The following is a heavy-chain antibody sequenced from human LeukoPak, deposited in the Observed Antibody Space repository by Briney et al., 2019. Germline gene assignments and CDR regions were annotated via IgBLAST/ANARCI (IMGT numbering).Heavy chain of an antibody. J-gene: IGHJ6*02. CDR1: GYTFTSYD. V-gene: IGHV1-8*01. CDR2: MNPNSGNT. Sequence: ASVKVSCKASGYTFTSYDINWVRQATGQGLEWMGWMNPNSGNTGYAQKFQGRVTMTRNTSISTAYMELSSLRSEDMAVYYCARSLPYYDFWSGKIGYYYYGMDVWGQGTTVTVSS. D-gene: IGHD3-3*01. CDR3: ARSLPYYDFWSGKIGYYYYGMDV.